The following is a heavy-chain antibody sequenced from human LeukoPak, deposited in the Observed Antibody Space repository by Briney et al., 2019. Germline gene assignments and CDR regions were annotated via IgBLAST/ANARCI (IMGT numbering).Heavy chain of an antibody. CDR1: GYTFTSYD. Sequence: ASVKVSCKASGYTFTSYDINWVRQATGQGLEWMGWMNPNSGNTGYAQKFQGRVTITRNTSISTAYMELSSLRSEDTAVYYCARAPRITMVRGVIYWFDPWGQGTLVAVSS. D-gene: IGHD3-10*01. J-gene: IGHJ5*02. CDR2: MNPNSGNT. CDR3: ARAPRITMVRGVIYWFDP. V-gene: IGHV1-8*03.